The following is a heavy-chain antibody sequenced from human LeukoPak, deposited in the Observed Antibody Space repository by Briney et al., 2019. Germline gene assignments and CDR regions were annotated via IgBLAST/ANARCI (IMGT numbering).Heavy chain of an antibody. V-gene: IGHV4-59*01. Sequence: YPSETLSLTCVVSGGSITTYYWSWIRQPPGKGLDYIGYIDYSGSTNYNPSLKSRVSISIDTSKNQFSLKVNSVTAADTAVYYCARVSLVRGAVEYWGQGSLVTVSS. CDR2: IDYSGST. CDR3: ARVSLVRGAVEY. CDR1: GGSITTYY. J-gene: IGHJ4*02. D-gene: IGHD3-10*01.